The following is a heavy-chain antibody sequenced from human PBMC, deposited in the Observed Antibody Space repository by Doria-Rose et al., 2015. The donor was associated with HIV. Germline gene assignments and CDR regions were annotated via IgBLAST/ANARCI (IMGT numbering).Heavy chain of an antibody. Sequence: QITLKESGPVLVKPTETLTLTCTVSGVSLSSPGMGVSWIRQPPGKALEWLATIFSDDERSYKTSLKSRLTISRVTSKCQVVLTMTDMDPVDTATYYCARIKSSRWYHKYYFDFWGQGTLVIVSA. D-gene: IGHD6-13*01. CDR3: ARIKSSRWYHKYYFDF. V-gene: IGHV2-26*01. J-gene: IGHJ4*02. CDR1: GVSLSSPGMG. CDR2: IFSDDER.